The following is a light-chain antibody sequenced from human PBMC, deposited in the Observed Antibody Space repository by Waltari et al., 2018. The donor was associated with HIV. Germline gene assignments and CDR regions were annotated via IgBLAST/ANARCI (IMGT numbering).Light chain of an antibody. Sequence: SYELTQTPSVSVSPGQTARLSCSRGALPKKDSSLYGQKPRQATGLIRYKDIERPSGIPERISGSRSGKGVTLTISDVQAEDEGDYYCQSTDHDGTWVFGGGTKLTVL. CDR3: QSTDHDGTWV. V-gene: IGLV3-25*03. CDR1: ALPKKD. CDR2: KDI. J-gene: IGLJ3*02.